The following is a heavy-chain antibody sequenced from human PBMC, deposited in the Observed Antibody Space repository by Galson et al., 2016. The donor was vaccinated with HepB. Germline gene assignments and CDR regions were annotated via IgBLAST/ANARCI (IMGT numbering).Heavy chain of an antibody. CDR1: GFNFDDYA. V-gene: IGHV3-9*01. CDR3: AKDISSNIAPTYSDYHGMDV. D-gene: IGHD3-9*01. Sequence: SLRLSCAGTGFNFDDYAMHWVRQAPGKGLECVSGVSWHSEEVDYAHSVRGRFTISRDNAKKSLYLQMSTLRPEDTALYYCAKDISSNIAPTYSDYHGMDVWGKGTTVTVSS. J-gene: IGHJ6*04. CDR2: VSWHSEEV.